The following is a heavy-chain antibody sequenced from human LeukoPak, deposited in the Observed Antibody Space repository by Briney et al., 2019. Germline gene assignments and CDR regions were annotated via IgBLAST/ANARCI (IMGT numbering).Heavy chain of an antibody. V-gene: IGHV3-23*01. D-gene: IGHD3-10*01. CDR1: GFTFSNYW. CDR3: AKRLYDSGTYSYFDQ. CDR2: ISGSGGST. J-gene: IGHJ4*02. Sequence: GGSLRLSCEGSGFTFSNYWMGWVRQAPGKGLEWVSAISGSGGSTYYADSVKGRFTISRDNSKNTLFLQMNSLRAEDTAVYYCAKRLYDSGTYSYFDQWGQGTLVTVSS.